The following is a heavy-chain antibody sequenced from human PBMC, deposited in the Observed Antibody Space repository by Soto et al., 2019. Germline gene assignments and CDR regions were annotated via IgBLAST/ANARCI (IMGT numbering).Heavy chain of an antibody. J-gene: IGHJ6*02. CDR3: ASDVMGPVIRYFYGMDV. CDR2: INPLSGGA. CDR1: GYTFTDSF. Sequence: GASVKVSCKASGYTFTDSFIHWVRQAPGQGPEWMGWINPLSGGAKYAQKFQGRVTMTRDRSIRTAYMEVRRLSSDDTAVYYCASDVMGPVIRYFYGMDVWGQGTTVTVS. D-gene: IGHD1-26*01. V-gene: IGHV1-2*02.